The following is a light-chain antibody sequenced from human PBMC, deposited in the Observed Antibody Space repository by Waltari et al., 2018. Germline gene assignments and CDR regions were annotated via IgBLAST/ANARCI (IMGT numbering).Light chain of an antibody. CDR1: RSVGGW. CDR3: QQYNDLYS. V-gene: IGKV1-5*01. CDR2: EAS. J-gene: IGKJ2*01. Sequence: DIQITQSPSALSASVGDTVTINCRTSRSVGGWMVWSQQKPDKAPRLLIYEASSLADGVPSRFSGSGSATEFTLTISGLQPDDFATYYCQQYNDLYSFGRGTKLEI.